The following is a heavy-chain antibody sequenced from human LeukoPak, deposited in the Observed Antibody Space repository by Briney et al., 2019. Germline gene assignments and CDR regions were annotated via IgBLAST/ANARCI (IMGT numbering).Heavy chain of an antibody. CDR1: GFTFSDYY. CDR3: ASEPSSSAAFDY. CDR2: ISSSGSTI. V-gene: IGHV3-11*01. Sequence: GGSLRLSCAASGFTFSDYYMSWIRQAPGKGLGWVSYISSSGSTIYYADSVKGRFTISRDNAKNSLYLQVNSLRAEDTAVYYCASEPSSSAAFDYWGQGTLVTVSS. D-gene: IGHD6-6*01. J-gene: IGHJ4*02.